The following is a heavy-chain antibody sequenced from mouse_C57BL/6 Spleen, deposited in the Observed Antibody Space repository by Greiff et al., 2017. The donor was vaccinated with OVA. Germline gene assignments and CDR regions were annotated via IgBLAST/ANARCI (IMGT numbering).Heavy chain of an antibody. CDR1: GFTFTDYY. CDR3: ARSFYGNYHDY. Sequence: EVKLVESGGGLVQPGGSLSLSCAASGFTFTDYYMSWVRQPPGKALEWLGFIRNKANGYTTEYSASVKGRFTISRDNSQSILYLQMNALRAEDSATYYCARSFYGNYHDYWGQGTTLTVSS. V-gene: IGHV7-3*01. D-gene: IGHD2-10*01. J-gene: IGHJ2*01. CDR2: IRNKANGYTT.